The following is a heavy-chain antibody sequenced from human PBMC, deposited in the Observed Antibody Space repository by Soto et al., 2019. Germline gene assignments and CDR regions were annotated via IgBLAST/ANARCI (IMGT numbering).Heavy chain of an antibody. CDR2: VSYDGSFK. V-gene: IGHV3-30*18. Sequence: QVQLVESGGGVVQPGGSLRLSCEASGFTFSKFGIHWVRQAPGKGLEWVAVVSYDGSFKYYADSVKGRFTISRDNSKNTLYLQMNSLRPEDTALYYCANDSDQLLFAYYSYGMDVWGQGTTVTVSS. J-gene: IGHJ6*02. D-gene: IGHD2-2*01. CDR1: GFTFSKFG. CDR3: ANDSDQLLFAYYSYGMDV.